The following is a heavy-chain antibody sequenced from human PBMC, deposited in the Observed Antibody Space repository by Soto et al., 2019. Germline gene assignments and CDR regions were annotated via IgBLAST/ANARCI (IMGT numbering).Heavy chain of an antibody. D-gene: IGHD2-2*01. CDR2: IIPSSETT. J-gene: IGHJ6*02. CDR1: GGTFSSYA. CDR3: ARSQGSSTSLEIYYYYYYGMDV. V-gene: IGHV1-69*01. Sequence: QVQLVQSGAEVKKPGSSVKVSCKASGGTFSSYAISWVRQAPGQGLEWMGGIIPSSETTNYAQKFQGRVTITADESKSTAYMERSSLRSEDTAVYYCARSQGSSTSLEIYYYYYYGMDVWGQGTTVTVSS.